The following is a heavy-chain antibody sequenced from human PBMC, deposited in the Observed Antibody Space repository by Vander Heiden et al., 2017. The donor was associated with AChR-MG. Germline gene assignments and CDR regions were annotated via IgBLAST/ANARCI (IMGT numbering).Heavy chain of an antibody. CDR2: IIPIFGTA. D-gene: IGHD3-3*01. CDR1: GGTFSSYA. CDR3: ARGSHYDFWSGYQPSYYGMDV. J-gene: IGHJ6*02. Sequence: QVQLVQSGAEVKKPGSSVKVSCKASGGTFSSYAISWVRQAPGQGLEWMGGIIPIFGTANDAQKFQGRVTITADKSTSTAYMELSSLRSEDTAVYYCARGSHYDFWSGYQPSYYGMDVWGQGTTVTVSS. V-gene: IGHV1-69*06.